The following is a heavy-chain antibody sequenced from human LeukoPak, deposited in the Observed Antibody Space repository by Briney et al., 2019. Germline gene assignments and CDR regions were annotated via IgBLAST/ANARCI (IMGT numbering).Heavy chain of an antibody. V-gene: IGHV3-48*01. CDR3: AKGTKYSSSSPFDY. J-gene: IGHJ4*02. CDR2: ISSSSSTI. D-gene: IGHD6-6*01. Sequence: GGSLRLSCAASGFTFSSYSMNWVRQAPGKGLEWVSYISSSSSTIYYADSVKGRFTISRDNAKNSLYLQMNSLRAEDTAVYYCAKGTKYSSSSPFDYWGQGTLVTVSS. CDR1: GFTFSSYS.